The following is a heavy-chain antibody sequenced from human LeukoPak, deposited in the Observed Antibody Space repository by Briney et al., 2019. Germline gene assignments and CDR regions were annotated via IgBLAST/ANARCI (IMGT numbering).Heavy chain of an antibody. D-gene: IGHD3-10*01. J-gene: IGHJ4*02. CDR3: ARDVGFGGYSRGIFDY. V-gene: IGHV3-48*03. CDR1: GFSFSSYE. CDR2: ISSSGSTK. Sequence: GGSLRLSCAASGFSFSSYEMKWVRQAPGKGLEWVSYISSSGSTKYYADSVKGRFTMSRDNAKNSLYLQMNSLRAEDTAVYYCARDVGFGGYSRGIFDYWGQGTLVTVSS.